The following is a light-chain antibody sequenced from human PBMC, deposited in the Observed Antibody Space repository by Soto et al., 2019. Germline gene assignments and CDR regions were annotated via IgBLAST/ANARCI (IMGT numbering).Light chain of an antibody. Sequence: EIVLTQSPGTLSLSPGERVTLSCRASQSVSSSYLAWYQQKPGQAPRLLIYGASSRATGIPDRFSGSGSGTDFTLTISRLEPEDFAVYYCQQYGSSTNMYTFGQGTKLEIK. CDR2: GAS. V-gene: IGKV3-20*01. CDR1: QSVSSSY. CDR3: QQYGSSTNMYT. J-gene: IGKJ2*01.